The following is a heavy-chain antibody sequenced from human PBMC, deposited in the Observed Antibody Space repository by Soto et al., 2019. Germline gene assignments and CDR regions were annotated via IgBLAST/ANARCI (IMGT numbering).Heavy chain of an antibody. D-gene: IGHD1-26*01. V-gene: IGHV3-11*05. J-gene: IGHJ4*02. CDR3: AKALVGEVGATDY. CDR1: GFTFSDYY. Sequence: QVQLVESGGGLVTPGGSLRLSCASSGFTFSDYYMSWIRQAPGKGLEWLSYISPGSRYPAYADSVKGRFTISRDNARRSLSLQMNSLTVDDTALYYCAKALVGEVGATDYWGKGTLVTVSS. CDR2: ISPGSRYP.